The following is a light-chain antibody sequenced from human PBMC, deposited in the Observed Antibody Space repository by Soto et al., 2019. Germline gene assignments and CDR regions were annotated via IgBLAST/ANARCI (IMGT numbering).Light chain of an antibody. CDR1: QSVSSNY. V-gene: IGKV3-20*01. CDR3: QQYANSPFT. J-gene: IGKJ2*01. CDR2: GAS. Sequence: EIVLTQSPGTLPLSPGERATLSCRASQSVSSNYLVWYQQKPGQAPRPLIYGASSRATGIPDRFSGSGSGTDFTLTISRLEPEDFAVYYCQQYANSPFTFGQGTKLES.